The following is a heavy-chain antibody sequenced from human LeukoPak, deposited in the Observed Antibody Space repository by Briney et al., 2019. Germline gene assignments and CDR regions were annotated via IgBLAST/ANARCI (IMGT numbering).Heavy chain of an antibody. V-gene: IGHV1-2*06. J-gene: IGHJ6*02. CDR3: AKPFVARMIIDPYYYYGVDV. CDR2: INPNSGGT. D-gene: IGHD3-16*01. Sequence: ASVKVSCKASGYTFTGYYMHWVRQAPGQGLEWMGRINPNSGGTNYAQKFQGRVTMTRDTSISTAYMELSRLRSEDTAVYYCAKPFVARMIIDPYYYYGVDVWGQGTTVTVSS. CDR1: GYTFTGYY.